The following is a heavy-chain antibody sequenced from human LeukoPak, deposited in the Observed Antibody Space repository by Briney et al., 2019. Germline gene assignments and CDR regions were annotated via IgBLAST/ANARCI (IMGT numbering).Heavy chain of an antibody. Sequence: GGSLRLSCAASGFTFSSYSMNWVRQAPGKGLEWVSSISSSSSYIYYADSVKGRFTISRDNAKNSLYLQMNRLRAEDTAVYYCASHSGYDIQKRDYWGQGTLVTVSS. CDR1: GFTFSSYS. CDR3: ASHSGYDIQKRDY. D-gene: IGHD5-12*01. CDR2: ISSSSSYI. V-gene: IGHV3-21*01. J-gene: IGHJ4*02.